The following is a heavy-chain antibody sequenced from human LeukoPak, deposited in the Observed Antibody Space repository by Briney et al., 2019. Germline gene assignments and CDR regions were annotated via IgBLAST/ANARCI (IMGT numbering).Heavy chain of an antibody. V-gene: IGHV3-15*05. CDR2: IKTKTDGGTT. CDR1: GPTFSNAW. Sequence: GGSLRLSCAASGPTFSNAWMSWVRQAPGKGLEWVGRIKTKTDGGTTDYAAPVKGRFTISRDDSKNTVYLQMNSLQTEDTAVYYCSTLYCSSTSCNWGQGTLVTVSS. CDR3: STLYCSSTSCN. J-gene: IGHJ4*02. D-gene: IGHD2-2*01.